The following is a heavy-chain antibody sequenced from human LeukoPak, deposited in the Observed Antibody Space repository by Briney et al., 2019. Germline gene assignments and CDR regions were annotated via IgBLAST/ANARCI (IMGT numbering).Heavy chain of an antibody. D-gene: IGHD3-10*01. CDR3: AGEFSYYGSGSYYNADFDY. CDR2: INPNSGGT. CDR1: GYTFTGYY. Sequence: GASVKVSCKASGYTFTGYYMHWVRQAPGQGLEWMGWINPNSGGTNYAQKLQGRVTMTTDTSTSTAYMELRSLRSDDTAVYYCAGEFSYYGSGSYYNADFDYWGQGTLVTVSS. J-gene: IGHJ4*02. V-gene: IGHV1-2*02.